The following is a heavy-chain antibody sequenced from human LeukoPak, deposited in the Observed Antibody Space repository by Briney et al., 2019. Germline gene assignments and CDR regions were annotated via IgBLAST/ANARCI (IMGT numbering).Heavy chain of an antibody. CDR3: ARDLSGYGKFDY. D-gene: IGHD5-12*01. Sequence: GASVKVSCKASGYTFTSYGISWVRQAPGQGLEWMGWINPNSGGTNYAQKFQGWVTMTRDTSISTAYMELSRLRSDDTAVYYCARDLSGYGKFDYWGQGTLVTVSS. CDR2: INPNSGGT. V-gene: IGHV1-2*04. J-gene: IGHJ4*02. CDR1: GYTFTSYG.